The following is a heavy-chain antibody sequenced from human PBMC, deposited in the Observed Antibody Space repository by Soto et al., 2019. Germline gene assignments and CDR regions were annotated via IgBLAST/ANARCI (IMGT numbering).Heavy chain of an antibody. CDR1: GFTFSSYA. V-gene: IGHV3-23*01. CDR2: ISGSGGST. D-gene: IGHD6-6*01. J-gene: IGHJ6*03. Sequence: GGSLRLSCAASGFTFSSYAMSWVRQAPGKGLEWVSVISGSGGSTYYADSVKGRFTISRDNSKNTLYLQMNSLRAEDTAVYYCAKGRYSSSVHYMDVWGKGTTVTVSS. CDR3: AKGRYSSSVHYMDV.